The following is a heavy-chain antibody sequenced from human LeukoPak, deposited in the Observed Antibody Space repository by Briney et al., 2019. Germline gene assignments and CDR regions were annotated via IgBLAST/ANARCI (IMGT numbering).Heavy chain of an antibody. CDR2: ISYDGSNK. CDR3: ARDRTAYSSSWAMDV. Sequence: GGSLRLSCAASGFTFSSYAMHWVRQAPGKGLEWVAVISYDGSNKYYADSVKGRFTISRDNSKNTLYLQMNSLRAEDTAVYYCARDRTAYSSSWAMDVWGKGTTVTVSS. CDR1: GFTFSSYA. V-gene: IGHV3-30-3*01. J-gene: IGHJ6*03. D-gene: IGHD6-13*01.